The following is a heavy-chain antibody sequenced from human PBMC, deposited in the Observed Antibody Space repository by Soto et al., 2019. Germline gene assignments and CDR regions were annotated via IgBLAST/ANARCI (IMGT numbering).Heavy chain of an antibody. CDR3: AKDLIYSYYDSTLAAFDI. J-gene: IGHJ3*02. CDR1: GFTFSSYA. Sequence: GGSLRLSCAASGFTFSSYAMSWVRQAPGKGLEWVSAISGSGGSTYYADSVKGRFTISRDNSKNTLYLQMNSLRAEDTAVYYCAKDLIYSYYDSTLAAFDIWGQGTMVTVSS. CDR2: ISGSGGST. D-gene: IGHD3-22*01. V-gene: IGHV3-23*01.